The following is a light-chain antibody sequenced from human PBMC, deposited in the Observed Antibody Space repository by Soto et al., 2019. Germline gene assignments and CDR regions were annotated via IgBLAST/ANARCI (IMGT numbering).Light chain of an antibody. CDR2: GAS. Sequence: EVVMTQSPATLSVSPGERATLSCRASESVRSYLAWYQQKPGQAPRLLIYGASTRATGIPARFSGSGSGTEFTLTISSLQSEDFAIYYCQQYNNGPPITFGQGTRLEIK. J-gene: IGKJ5*01. CDR3: QQYNNGPPIT. CDR1: ESVRSY. V-gene: IGKV3-15*01.